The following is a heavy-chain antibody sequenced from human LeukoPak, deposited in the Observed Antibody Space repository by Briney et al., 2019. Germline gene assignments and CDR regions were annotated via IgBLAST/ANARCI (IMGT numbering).Heavy chain of an antibody. CDR1: GFTFSSYA. V-gene: IGHV3-23*01. CDR3: AKDGITIFGVLIEPCYFDY. D-gene: IGHD3-3*01. J-gene: IGHJ4*02. Sequence: PGGSLRLSCAASGFTFSSYAMSWVRQAPGKGLEWVSAISGSGGSTYYADSVKGRFTISRDNSKNTLYLQMNSLRAEDTAVYYCAKDGITIFGVLIEPCYFDYWGQGTLVTVSS. CDR2: ISGSGGST.